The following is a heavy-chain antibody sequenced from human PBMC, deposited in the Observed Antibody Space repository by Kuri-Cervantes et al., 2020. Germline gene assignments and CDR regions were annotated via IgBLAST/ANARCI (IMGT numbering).Heavy chain of an antibody. CDR1: GYTFPSYD. J-gene: IGHJ5*02. CDR2: MNPNSGNT. V-gene: IGHV1-8*01. D-gene: IGHD6-19*01. Sequence: ASVKVSCKASGYTFPSYDINWVRQATGQGLEWMGWMNPNSGNTGYAQKFQGRVTMTRNTSISTAYMELSSLRSEDTAVYYCARASGYSSGWYPSNWFDPWGQGTLVTVSS. CDR3: ARASGYSSGWYPSNWFDP.